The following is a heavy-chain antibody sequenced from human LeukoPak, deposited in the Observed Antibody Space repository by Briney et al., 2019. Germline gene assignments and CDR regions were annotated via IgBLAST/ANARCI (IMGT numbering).Heavy chain of an antibody. V-gene: IGHV4-30-4*07. D-gene: IGHD3-22*01. J-gene: IGHJ4*02. CDR3: AREESYYYDSSGYYRPINFDY. CDR2: IYYSGST. Sequence: SETLSLTCTVSGGSISSGGYSWSWIRQPPGKGLEWIGYIYYSGSTHYNPSLKSRVTISVDTSKNQFSLKLSSVTAADTAVYYCAREESYYYDSSGYYRPINFDYWGQGTLVTVSS. CDR1: GGSISSGGYS.